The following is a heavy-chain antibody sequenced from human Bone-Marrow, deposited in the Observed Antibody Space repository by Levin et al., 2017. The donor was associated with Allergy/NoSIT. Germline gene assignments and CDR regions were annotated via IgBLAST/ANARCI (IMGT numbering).Heavy chain of an antibody. CDR1: GGSFSGYY. CDR3: ARIRYCSSTSCNYYYYYGMDV. D-gene: IGHD2-2*01. Sequence: SSETLSLTCAVYGGSFSGYYWSWIRQPPGKGLEWIGEINHSGSTNYNPSLKSRVTISVDTSKNQFSLKLSSVTAADTAVYYCARIRYCSSTSCNYYYYYGMDVWGQGTTVTVSS. CDR2: INHSGST. J-gene: IGHJ6*02. V-gene: IGHV4-34*01.